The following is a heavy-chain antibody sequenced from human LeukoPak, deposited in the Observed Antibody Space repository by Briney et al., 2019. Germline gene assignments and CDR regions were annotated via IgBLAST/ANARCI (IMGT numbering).Heavy chain of an antibody. D-gene: IGHD1-26*01. V-gene: IGHV4-61*02. J-gene: IGHJ3*02. CDR1: GDSISSDTYY. Sequence: SETLSLTCTVSGDSISSDTYYWSWIRQPAGKGLEWIGRVYASGSTNYNPSLKSRVTISVDTSKNQFSLKLSSVTAADTAVYYCARHDPIVGTPDAFDIWGQGTMVTVSS. CDR3: ARHDPIVGTPDAFDI. CDR2: VYASGST.